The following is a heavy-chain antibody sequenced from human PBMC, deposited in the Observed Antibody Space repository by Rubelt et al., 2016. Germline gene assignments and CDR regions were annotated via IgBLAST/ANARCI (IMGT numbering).Heavy chain of an antibody. D-gene: IGHD2-15*01. V-gene: IGHV3-30*04. CDR3: ARDLEYCSGGSCYKPLNYYYYGMDV. CDR1: GFTFSSYA. Sequence: QVQLVESGGGVVQPGRSLRLSCAASGFTFSSYAMHWVRQAPGKGLEWVAVISYDGSNKYYADSVKGRFTISRDNSKNTLYLKMNSLRAEDTAVYYCARDLEYCSGGSCYKPLNYYYYGMDVWGQGTTVTVSS. CDR2: ISYDGSNK. J-gene: IGHJ6*02.